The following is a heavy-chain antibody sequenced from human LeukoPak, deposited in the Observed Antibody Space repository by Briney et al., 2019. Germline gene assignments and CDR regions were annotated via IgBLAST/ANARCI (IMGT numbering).Heavy chain of an antibody. D-gene: IGHD3-16*01. CDR1: GGSISSYY. V-gene: IGHV4-59*08. Sequence: SDALSLTCTVSGGSISSYYWSWIRQPPGKGLEWIGYIYYSGSTNYNPSLKSRVTISVDTSKNQFSLKLSSVTAADTAVYYCARRGMGGVYYFDYWGQGTLVTVSS. J-gene: IGHJ4*02. CDR3: ARRGMGGVYYFDY. CDR2: IYYSGST.